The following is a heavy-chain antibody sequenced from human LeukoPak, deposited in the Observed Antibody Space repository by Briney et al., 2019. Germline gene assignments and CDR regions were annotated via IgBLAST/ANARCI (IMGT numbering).Heavy chain of an antibody. CDR1: GFTVISNY. Sequence: GGSLRLSCAASGFTVISNYMSWVRQTPGRSLEWVAFIYSSGSTYYAESAEGRFTISRDSSKNTLYPEMTSLRVEDTAVYYCTRAEFSNSFDDWGQGTLVIVSS. J-gene: IGHJ4*02. CDR2: IYSSGST. D-gene: IGHD6-6*01. V-gene: IGHV3-53*01. CDR3: TRAEFSNSFDD.